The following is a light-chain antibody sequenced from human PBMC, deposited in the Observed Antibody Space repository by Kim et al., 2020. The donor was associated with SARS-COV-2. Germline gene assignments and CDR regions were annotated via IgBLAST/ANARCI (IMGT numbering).Light chain of an antibody. Sequence: QSALTQPASVSGSPGQSITISCTGTRTDIGTYDYISWYQQHSDKAPKLMIYYVNNRPSGVSSRFSGSKSDNTASLTISGLQTEDEATYYCSSYAGSNTLVFGGGTQLTVL. V-gene: IGLV2-14*03. J-gene: IGLJ2*01. CDR2: YVN. CDR3: SSYAGSNTLV. CDR1: RTDIGTYDY.